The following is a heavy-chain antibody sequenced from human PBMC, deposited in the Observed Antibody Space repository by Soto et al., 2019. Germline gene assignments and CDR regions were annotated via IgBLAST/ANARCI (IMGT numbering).Heavy chain of an antibody. CDR1: GGTFSSYA. CDR3: AREPSYYYDSKSFDI. V-gene: IGHV1-69*13. D-gene: IGHD3-22*01. J-gene: IGHJ3*02. Sequence: SVKVSCKASGGTFSSYAISWVRQAPGQGLEWMGGIIPIFGTANYAQKFQGRVTITADESTSTAYMELSSLRSEDTAVYYCAREPSYYYDSKSFDIWVQGTMVTVSS. CDR2: IIPIFGTA.